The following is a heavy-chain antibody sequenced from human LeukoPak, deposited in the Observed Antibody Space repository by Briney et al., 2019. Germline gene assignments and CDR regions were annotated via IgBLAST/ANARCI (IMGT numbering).Heavy chain of an antibody. D-gene: IGHD3-9*01. V-gene: IGHV1-2*02. CDR3: ARVGDVLRYFDWLLQNWFDP. J-gene: IGHJ5*02. CDR1: GYTFTGYY. CDR2: INPNSGGT. Sequence: ASVKVSCKASGYTFTGYYMHWVRQAPGQGLEWMGWINPNSGGTNYAQKFQGRVTMTRDTSISTAYMELSRLRSDDTAVYYCARVGDVLRYFDWLLQNWFDPWGQGTLVTVSP.